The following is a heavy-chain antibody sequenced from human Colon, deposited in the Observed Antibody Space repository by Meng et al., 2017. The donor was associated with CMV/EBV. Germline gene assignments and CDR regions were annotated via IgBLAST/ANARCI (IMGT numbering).Heavy chain of an antibody. Sequence: GESLKISCAAPGFIFSGYWMHWARQAPGKGLVWVSRINSDGSSTTYADSVKGRFTISRDNAKNTLYLQMNSLRAEDTAVYYCARDSVTIFGAYRGPFDVWGQGTMVTVSS. J-gene: IGHJ3*01. CDR3: ARDSVTIFGAYRGPFDV. D-gene: IGHD3-3*01. V-gene: IGHV3-74*01. CDR1: GFIFSGYW. CDR2: INSDGSST.